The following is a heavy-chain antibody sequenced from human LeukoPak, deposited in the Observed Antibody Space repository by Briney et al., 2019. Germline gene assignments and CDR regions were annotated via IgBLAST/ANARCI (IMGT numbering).Heavy chain of an antibody. CDR2: IRYDGSNK. Sequence: PGGSRRLSCAASGFTFSSYGMHWVRQAPGKGLEWVAFIRYDGSNKYYADSVKGRFTISRDNSKNTLYLQMNSLRAEDTAVYYCAKVDAYYDFWSGPDYWGQGTLVTVSS. CDR1: GFTFSSYG. J-gene: IGHJ4*02. CDR3: AKVDAYYDFWSGPDY. D-gene: IGHD3-3*01. V-gene: IGHV3-30*02.